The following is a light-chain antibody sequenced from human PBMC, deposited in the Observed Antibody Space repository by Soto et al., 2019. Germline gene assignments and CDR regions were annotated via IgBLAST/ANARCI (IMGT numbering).Light chain of an antibody. V-gene: IGKV1-33*01. CDR2: DAS. J-gene: IGKJ5*01. CDR1: QDINIY. Sequence: DIQMTQSPSSLFASVGDIVTIKFHATQDINIYLNWYQQKPGKAPNLLIYDASNLEIGVPSRFSGSGSGTHFTFTISSLQTEDIGTYYCQQYDILPITFGRGTRLEIK. CDR3: QQYDILPIT.